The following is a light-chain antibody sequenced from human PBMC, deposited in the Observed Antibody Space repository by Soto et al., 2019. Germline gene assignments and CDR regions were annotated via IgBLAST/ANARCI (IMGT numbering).Light chain of an antibody. CDR1: QGVTTW. CDR3: QQATSFPRT. CDR2: AAS. Sequence: DIQMTQAPSSVSASVGDRVTISCRASQGVTTWLAWYQQKPGRAPKILIYAASTLQSGVPSRFSGSGAGTDFTLTISSLQPEDFATYYCQQATSFPRTFGQGTKVELK. V-gene: IGKV1-12*01. J-gene: IGKJ1*01.